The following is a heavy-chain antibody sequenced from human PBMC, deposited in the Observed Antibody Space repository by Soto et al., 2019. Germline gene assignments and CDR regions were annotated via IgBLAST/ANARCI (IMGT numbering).Heavy chain of an antibody. CDR3: TRHEAYCGGDCHKFDWFAP. CDR2: IRSKANSYAT. J-gene: IGHJ5*02. D-gene: IGHD2-21*02. V-gene: IGHV3-73*02. Sequence: EVHLVESGGGLVQPGGSLKLSCAASGFTFSASAMHWVRQASGTGLEWVGRIRSKANSYATTYAASVRGRFTISRDDSQNTAYLQMNSLKTEDTAVYYCTRHEAYCGGDCHKFDWFAPWGQGTLVTVSS. CDR1: GFTFSASA.